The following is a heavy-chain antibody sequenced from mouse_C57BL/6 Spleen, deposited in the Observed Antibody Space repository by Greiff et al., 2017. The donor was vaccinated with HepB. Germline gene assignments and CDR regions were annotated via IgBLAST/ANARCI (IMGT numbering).Heavy chain of an antibody. J-gene: IGHJ1*03. CDR3: TTYYGSTWYFDV. D-gene: IGHD1-1*01. CDR1: GFNIKDYY. V-gene: IGHV14-1*01. CDR2: IDPEDGDT. Sequence: EVKLQQSGAELVRPGASVKLSCTASGFNIKDYYMHWVKQRPEQGLEWIGRIDPEDGDTEYAPKFQGKATMTADTSSNTAYLQLSSLTSEDTAVYYCTTYYGSTWYFDVWGTGTTVTVSS.